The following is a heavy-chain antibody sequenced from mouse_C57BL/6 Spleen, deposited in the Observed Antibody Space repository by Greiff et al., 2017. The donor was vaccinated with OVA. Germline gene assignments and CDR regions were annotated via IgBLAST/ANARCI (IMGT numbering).Heavy chain of an antibody. J-gene: IGHJ2*01. CDR1: GSTFTSYW. CDR2: INPNGGST. Sequence: QVQLQQPGAELVKPGASVKLSCKASGSTFTSYWMHWVKQGPGQGLEWIGNINPNGGSTNYNEKFKSKATLTVDKSSSTAYMQLSSLTSEDSAVYYCAREARGDVFDYWGQGTTLTVSS. D-gene: IGHD3-3*01. CDR3: AREARGDVFDY. V-gene: IGHV1-64*01.